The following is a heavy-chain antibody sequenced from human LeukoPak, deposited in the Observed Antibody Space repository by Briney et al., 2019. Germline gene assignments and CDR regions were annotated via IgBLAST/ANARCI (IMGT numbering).Heavy chain of an antibody. Sequence: HPGGSLRLSCAVSGFTFSSYSMNWVRQAPEKGLEWVSHITASGTAMFYADSVKGRFTISRDNAKSSLYLQMNSLRDEDTAVYYCASSGSYRFDYWGQGTLVTVSS. CDR1: GFTFSSYS. V-gene: IGHV3-48*02. CDR2: ITASGTAM. CDR3: ASSGSYRFDY. D-gene: IGHD1-26*01. J-gene: IGHJ4*02.